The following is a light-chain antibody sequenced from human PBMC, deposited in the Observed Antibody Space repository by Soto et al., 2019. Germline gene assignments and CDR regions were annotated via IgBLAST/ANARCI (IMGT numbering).Light chain of an antibody. CDR2: ENN. Sequence: QSVLTQPPSVSAAPGQKVTISCSGSTSNIGSNFLSWYQQLPGTAPKLLIYENNKRPSGIPDRFSGSKSGTSATLGITGLQTGDEADYYCGTWDGSLSAGVFGGGTQLTVL. CDR3: GTWDGSLSAGV. CDR1: TSNIGSNF. J-gene: IGLJ7*01. V-gene: IGLV1-51*02.